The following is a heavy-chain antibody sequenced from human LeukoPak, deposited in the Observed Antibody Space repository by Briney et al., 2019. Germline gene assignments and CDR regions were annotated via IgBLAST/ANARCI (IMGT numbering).Heavy chain of an antibody. CDR1: GGSISSYY. V-gene: IGHV4-59*08. J-gene: IGHJ6*03. Sequence: SGTRSLTCAVSGGSISSYYCSWIRQPPGKGLEWIGYIYYSGSTNYNPSLKSRVTISVDTSKNQFSLKLSSVTAADTAVYYCARSYLGYCSSTSCRELYYYYMDVWGKGTTVAVSS. D-gene: IGHD2-2*01. CDR2: IYYSGST. CDR3: ARSYLGYCSSTSCRELYYYYMDV.